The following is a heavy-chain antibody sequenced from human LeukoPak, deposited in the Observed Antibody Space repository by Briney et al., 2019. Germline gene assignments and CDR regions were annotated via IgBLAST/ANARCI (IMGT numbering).Heavy chain of an antibody. CDR3: ARDAAYSKWLALGRSGIDY. Sequence: SVKVSCKASGGTFSSYAISWVRQAPGQGLEWMGGIIPIFGTANYAQKFQGRVTITADESTSTAYMELSSLRSEDTAVYYCARDAAYSKWLALGRSGIDYWGQGTLVTVSS. CDR1: GGTFSSYA. J-gene: IGHJ4*02. D-gene: IGHD6-19*01. CDR2: IIPIFGTA. V-gene: IGHV1-69*13.